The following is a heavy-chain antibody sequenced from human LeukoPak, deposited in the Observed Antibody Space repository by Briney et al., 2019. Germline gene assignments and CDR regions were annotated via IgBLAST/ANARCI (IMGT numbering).Heavy chain of an antibody. V-gene: IGHV3-21*01. CDR1: GFSFSSYT. D-gene: IGHD6-19*01. CDR2: ISSSSSYI. CDR3: AGGWYNFDY. J-gene: IGHJ4*01. Sequence: GGSLRDSRAASGFSFSSYTVNWVRQAPGKGLEWVSSISSSSSYIYYADSVKDRFTIFRDNAKNSLYLQMNSLRAEDTAVYYCAGGWYNFDYSGRGRQVTVSS.